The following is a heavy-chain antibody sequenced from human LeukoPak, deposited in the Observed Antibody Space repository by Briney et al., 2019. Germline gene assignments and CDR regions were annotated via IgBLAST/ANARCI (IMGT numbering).Heavy chain of an antibody. CDR1: GFTFSSYE. CDR3: ARVPDQWLLPYYYYYYYMDV. CDR2: ISSSGSTI. Sequence: GGSLRLSCAASGFTFSSYEMNWVRQAPGKGLEWVSYISSSGSTIYYADSVKGRFTISRDNAKNSLYLQMNSLRAEDTAVYYCARVPDQWLLPYYYYYYYMDVWGKGTTVTISS. J-gene: IGHJ6*03. D-gene: IGHD4-23*01. V-gene: IGHV3-48*03.